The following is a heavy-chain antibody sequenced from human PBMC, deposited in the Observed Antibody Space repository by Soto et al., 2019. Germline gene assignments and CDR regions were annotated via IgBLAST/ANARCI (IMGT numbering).Heavy chain of an antibody. CDR2: ISGSGGST. D-gene: IGHD3-3*01. Sequence: HPGGSLRLSCAASGFTFSSYAMSWVRQAPGKGLEWVSAISGSGGSTYYADSVKGRFTISRDNSKNTLYLQMNSLRAEDTAVYYCAKGPNYDFWSGYFFDPWGQGTLVTVSS. J-gene: IGHJ5*02. V-gene: IGHV3-23*01. CDR1: GFTFSSYA. CDR3: AKGPNYDFWSGYFFDP.